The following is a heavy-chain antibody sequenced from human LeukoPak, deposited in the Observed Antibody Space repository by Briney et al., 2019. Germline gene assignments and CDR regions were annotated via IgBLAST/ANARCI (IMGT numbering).Heavy chain of an antibody. J-gene: IGHJ4*02. Sequence: PGESLRLSCAASGFTISSYWMSWVRQAPGKGLEWVANIKQDGSEKYYVDSVKGRFTISRDNAKNSLYLQMNSLRAEDTAVYYCARSVTASFDYWGQGTLVTVSS. CDR1: GFTISSYW. V-gene: IGHV3-7*01. CDR2: IKQDGSEK. CDR3: ARSVTASFDY. D-gene: IGHD2-21*02.